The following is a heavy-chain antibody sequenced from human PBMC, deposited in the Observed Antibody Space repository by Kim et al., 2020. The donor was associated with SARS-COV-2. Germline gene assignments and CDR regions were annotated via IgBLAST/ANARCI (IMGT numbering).Heavy chain of an antibody. CDR1: GFTFSSYA. CDR3: AKDYDFWSGPVYYGMDV. CDR2: ISYDGSNK. Sequence: GGSLRLSCAASGFTFSSYAMHWVRQAPGKGLEWVAVISYDGSNKYYADSVKGRFTISRDNSKNTLYLQMNSLRAEDTAVYYCAKDYDFWSGPVYYGMDVWGQGTTVTVSS. J-gene: IGHJ6*02. D-gene: IGHD3-3*01. V-gene: IGHV3-30-3*02.